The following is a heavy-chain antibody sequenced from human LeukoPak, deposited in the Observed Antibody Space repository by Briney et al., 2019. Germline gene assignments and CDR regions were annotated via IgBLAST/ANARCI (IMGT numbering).Heavy chain of an antibody. V-gene: IGHV3-53*01. J-gene: IGHJ2*01. CDR1: GFTFSSYS. CDR2: IYSGGST. CDR3: ARRIAAAGPHNWYFDL. Sequence: GGSLRLSCAASGFTFSSYSMNWVRQAPGKGLEWVSVIYSGGSTYYEDSVKGRFTISRDNSKNTLYLQMNSLRAEDTAVYCCARRIAAAGPHNWYFDLWGRGTLVTVSS. D-gene: IGHD6-13*01.